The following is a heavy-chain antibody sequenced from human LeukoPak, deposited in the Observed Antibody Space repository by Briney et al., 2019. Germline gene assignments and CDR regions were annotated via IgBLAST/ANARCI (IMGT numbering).Heavy chain of an antibody. CDR2: ISAYNGNT. J-gene: IGHJ4*02. V-gene: IGHV1-18*01. D-gene: IGHD5-12*01. CDR1: GYTFTSYV. CDR3: ARVRDVVPTIDY. Sequence: GASVKVSCKASGYTFTSYVINWVRQAPGQGLEWMGWISAYNGNTNYAQKLQGRVTMTTDASTSTAYMELRSLRSDDTAVYYRARVRDVVPTIDYWGQGTLVTVSS.